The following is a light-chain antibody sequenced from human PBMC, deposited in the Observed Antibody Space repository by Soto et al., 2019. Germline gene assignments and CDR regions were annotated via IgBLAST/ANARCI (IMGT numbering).Light chain of an antibody. CDR2: AAS. CDR1: QGISSR. Sequence: DIQMTQSPSSVSASVGDRVTITCRASQGISSRLAWYQQKPGKAPNLLIYAASSLQSGVPSTFSGSGSETDFTLTIGSLQPEDFATYYCQQSNSFPLTFGWGTKVEIK. J-gene: IGKJ4*01. CDR3: QQSNSFPLT. V-gene: IGKV1-12*01.